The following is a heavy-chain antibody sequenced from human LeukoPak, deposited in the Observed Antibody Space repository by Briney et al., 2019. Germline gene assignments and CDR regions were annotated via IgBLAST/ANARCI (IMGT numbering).Heavy chain of an antibody. CDR3: TRGITMVRGAIDY. J-gene: IGHJ4*02. Sequence: TGGSLRLSCAASRFTFSNYAMHWVRQAPGKGLEWVAIISYDGSNKFYADSVKGRFAISRDNSKNTLSLQMNSLRPEDTAVYYCTRGITMVRGAIDYWGQGTLVTVSS. CDR1: RFTFSNYA. CDR2: ISYDGSNK. D-gene: IGHD3-10*01. V-gene: IGHV3-30*09.